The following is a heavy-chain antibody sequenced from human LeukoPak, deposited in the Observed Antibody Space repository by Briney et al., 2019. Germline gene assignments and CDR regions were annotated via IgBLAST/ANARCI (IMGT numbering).Heavy chain of an antibody. V-gene: IGHV3-30*18. J-gene: IGHJ4*02. CDR2: ISYDGSNK. Sequence: GGSLRLSCAASGFTFSSYAMSWVRQAPGKGLEWVAVISYDGSNKYYADSVKGRFTISRDNSKNTLYLQMNSLRAEDTAVYYCAKAEEEYYDSSGYSDYWGQGTLVTVSS. CDR3: AKAEEEYYDSSGYSDY. CDR1: GFTFSSYA. D-gene: IGHD3-22*01.